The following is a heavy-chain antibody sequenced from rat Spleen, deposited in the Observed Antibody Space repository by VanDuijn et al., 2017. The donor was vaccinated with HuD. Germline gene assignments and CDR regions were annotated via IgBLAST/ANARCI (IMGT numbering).Heavy chain of an antibody. CDR2: IWGDGST. CDR1: GFSLTSYH. D-gene: IGHD4-3*01. Sequence: QVQLKESGPGLVQPSETLSLTCTVSGFSLTSYHVSWVRQPPGKGLEWMGVIWGDGSTAYNSALKSRLSISRDTSKSQVFLKMNSLQTEDTATYYCARVGIIQDWGQGVMVTVSS. CDR3: ARVGIIQD. V-gene: IGHV2-32*01. J-gene: IGHJ2*01.